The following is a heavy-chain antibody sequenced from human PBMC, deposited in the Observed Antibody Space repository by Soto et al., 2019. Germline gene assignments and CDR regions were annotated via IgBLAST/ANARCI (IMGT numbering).Heavy chain of an antibody. CDR3: ARDYGSGSNWLDP. CDR2: IYYSGST. CDR1: GGSISSYY. V-gene: IGHV4-59*01. J-gene: IGHJ5*01. Sequence: SETLSLTCTVSGGSISSYYWSWIRQPPGKGLEWIGYIYYSGSTNYNPSLKSRVTISVDTSKNQFSLKLSSVTAADTAVYYCARDYGSGSNWLDPWGQGTLVTVSS. D-gene: IGHD3-10*01.